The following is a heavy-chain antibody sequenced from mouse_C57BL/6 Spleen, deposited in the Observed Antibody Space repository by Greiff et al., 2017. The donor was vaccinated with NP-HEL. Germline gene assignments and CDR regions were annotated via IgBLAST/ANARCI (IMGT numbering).Heavy chain of an antibody. CDR2: IYPGDGDT. D-gene: IGHD1-1*01. J-gene: IGHJ2*01. V-gene: IGHV1-82*01. CDR3: ARDYGSRGTFDY. CDR1: GYAFSSSW. Sequence: QVQLQQSGPELVKPGASVKISCKASGYAFSSSWMNWVKQRPGKGLEWIGRIYPGDGDTNYNGKFKGKATLTADKSSSTAYMQLSSLTSEDSAVYFCARDYGSRGTFDYWGQGTTLTVSS.